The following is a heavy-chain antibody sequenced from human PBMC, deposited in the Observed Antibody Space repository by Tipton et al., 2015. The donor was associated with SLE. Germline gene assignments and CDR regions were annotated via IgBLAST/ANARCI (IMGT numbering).Heavy chain of an antibody. V-gene: IGHV3-7*01. J-gene: IGHJ4*02. Sequence: SLRLSCAASGFTFSNYWMTWVLQAPGKGLEGVAIIKQDESEKYYVDSVKGRFTISRDNTKNSLYLQMNSLRAEDTAVYYCAKLGSGWYVDSWGQGTLVTVSS. CDR2: IKQDESEK. CDR3: AKLGSGWYVDS. CDR1: GFTFSNYW. D-gene: IGHD6-19*01.